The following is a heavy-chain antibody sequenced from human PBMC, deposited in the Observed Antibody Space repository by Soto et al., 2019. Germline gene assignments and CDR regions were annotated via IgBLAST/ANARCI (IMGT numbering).Heavy chain of an antibody. CDR1: GFIFSNYA. CDR3: AELLGPTVY. D-gene: IGHD3-16*01. Sequence: GGSLRLSCAASGFIFSNYAMAWVRQAPGKGLEWVSPITASGVTTYYADSVTGRFTISRDNSKNTLSLQMNSLRVEDTALYYCAELLGPTVYWGQGALVTVSS. V-gene: IGHV3-23*01. CDR2: ITASGVTT. J-gene: IGHJ4*02.